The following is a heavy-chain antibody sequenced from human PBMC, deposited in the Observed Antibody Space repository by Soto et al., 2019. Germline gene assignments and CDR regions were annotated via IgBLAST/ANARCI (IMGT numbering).Heavy chain of an antibody. Sequence: QVQLVQSGAEVKKPGSSVKVSCKASGGTFSSYAISWVRQAPGQGLEWMGGIIPIFGTAKYAQKFQGRVTITADDSTSTAYMELSSLRSEDTAVYYCARDSYYYGSGSYYNDHYWGQGTLVTVSS. J-gene: IGHJ4*02. CDR2: IIPIFGTA. V-gene: IGHV1-69*01. CDR3: ARDSYYYGSGSYYNDHY. CDR1: GGTFSSYA. D-gene: IGHD3-10*01.